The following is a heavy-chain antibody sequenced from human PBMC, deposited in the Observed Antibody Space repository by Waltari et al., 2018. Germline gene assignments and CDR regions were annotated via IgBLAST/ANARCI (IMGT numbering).Heavy chain of an antibody. Sequence: QLQLQESGPGLVKPSETLSLTCSVSGGSISSGSSFWAWIRQPPGKGLEWIASLYSSGSTYYNPSLKSRVAISVDTSKNQFSLKLSSVTAADTAVYYCARGRDYREWGYYYMDGWGSGTTVTISS. CDR2: LYSSGST. V-gene: IGHV4-39*07. J-gene: IGHJ6*03. CDR1: GGSISSGSSF. CDR3: ARGRDYREWGYYYMDG. D-gene: IGHD3-16*01.